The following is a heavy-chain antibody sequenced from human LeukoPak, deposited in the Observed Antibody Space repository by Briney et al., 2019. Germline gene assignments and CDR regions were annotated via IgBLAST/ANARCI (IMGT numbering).Heavy chain of an antibody. Sequence: GGSPRLSCAASGFTFSSYSMNWVRQAPGKGLEWVSYISSSSSTIYYADSVKGRFTISRDNAKNSLYLQMNSLRAEDTAVYYCARDPRSGWDAFDIWGQGTMVTVSS. D-gene: IGHD6-19*01. CDR1: GFTFSSYS. CDR2: ISSSSSTI. CDR3: ARDPRSGWDAFDI. J-gene: IGHJ3*02. V-gene: IGHV3-48*01.